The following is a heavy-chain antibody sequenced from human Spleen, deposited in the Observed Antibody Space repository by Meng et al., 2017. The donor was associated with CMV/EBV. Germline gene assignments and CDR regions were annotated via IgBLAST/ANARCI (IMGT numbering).Heavy chain of an antibody. V-gene: IGHV4-30-4*08. CDR2: IYYSGST. CDR3: ARGIVEGLDTTQFDY. CDR1: GGSISSGDYY. J-gene: IGHJ4*02. D-gene: IGHD1-26*01. Sequence: QVQLQESGPGLVKPSQTLSLHCTVPGGSISSGDYYWSWIRQPPGKGLEWIGYIYYSGSTYYSPSLKSRVTISVDTSKNQFSLKLSSVTAADTAVYYCARGIVEGLDTTQFDYWGQGTLVTVSS.